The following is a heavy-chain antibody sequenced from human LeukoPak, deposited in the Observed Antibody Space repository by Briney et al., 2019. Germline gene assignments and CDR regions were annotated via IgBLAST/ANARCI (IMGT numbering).Heavy chain of an antibody. CDR3: ARDDTAMPALDY. V-gene: IGHV1-18*01. J-gene: IGHJ4*02. D-gene: IGHD5-18*01. Sequence: GASVKLSCKASGYTFTNYGISWVRQAPGQGLEWMGRISTYNGNTNYAQKLQGRVTMTTDTSTSTAYMELMSLRSDDTAVYYCARDDTAMPALDYWGERTLFTVSS. CDR2: ISTYNGNT. CDR1: GYTFTNYG.